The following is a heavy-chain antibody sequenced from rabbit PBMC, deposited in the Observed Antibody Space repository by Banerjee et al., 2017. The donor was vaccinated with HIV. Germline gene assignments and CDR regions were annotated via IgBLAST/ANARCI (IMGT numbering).Heavy chain of an antibody. V-gene: IGHV1S40*01. D-gene: IGHD4-2*01. CDR1: GFSFISKYN. CDR3: ARDDFAVSYIYTIYAFSL. Sequence: QSLEESGGDLVKPGASLTLTCTASGFSFISKYNMCWVRQAPGKGLEWIACIYTSSGSTDYASWAKGRFTISKTSSTTVTLQMTSLTAADTATYFCARDDFAVSYIYTIYAFSLWGPGTLVTVS. J-gene: IGHJ4*01. CDR2: IYTSSGST.